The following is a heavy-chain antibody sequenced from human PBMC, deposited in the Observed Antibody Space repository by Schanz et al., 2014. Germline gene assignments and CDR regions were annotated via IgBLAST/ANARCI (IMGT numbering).Heavy chain of an antibody. CDR1: GFTFSSYA. D-gene: IGHD1-1*01. Sequence: EVQLLESGGGLVQPGGSLRLSCAASGFTFSSYAMSWVRQAPGKGLEWVSSISSSGSYIYYADSVKGRFTISRDNSKNTLYLQMNSLRADDTAVYFCARAHGNNWYGKGLDYWGQGTQVTVSS. CDR2: ISSSGSYI. CDR3: ARAHGNNWYGKGLDY. J-gene: IGHJ4*02. V-gene: IGHV3-21*01.